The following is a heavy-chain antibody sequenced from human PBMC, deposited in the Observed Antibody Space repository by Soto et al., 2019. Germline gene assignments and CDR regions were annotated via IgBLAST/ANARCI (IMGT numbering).Heavy chain of an antibody. J-gene: IGHJ4*02. V-gene: IGHV4-34*01. D-gene: IGHD3-9*01. CDR3: ARGDILTGYSY. Sequence: SETLSLTCAVYGGSFSGYYWSWIRQPPGKGLEWIGEINHSGSTNYNPSLKSRVTISIDTSKNQFSLKLSSVTAADTAVYYCARGDILTGYSYWGQGTLVTVSS. CDR2: INHSGST. CDR1: GGSFSGYY.